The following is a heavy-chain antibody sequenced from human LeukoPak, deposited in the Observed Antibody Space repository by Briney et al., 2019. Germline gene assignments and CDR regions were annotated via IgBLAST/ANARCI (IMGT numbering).Heavy chain of an antibody. V-gene: IGHV3-30*18. CDR3: AKAYSSGQAADY. CDR2: ISYDGSNK. D-gene: IGHD6-19*01. CDR1: GFTFSSYG. J-gene: IGHJ4*02. Sequence: GRSLRLSCAASGFTFSSYGMHWVRQAPGKGLEWVAVISYDGSNKYYADSVKGRFTISRDNSKNTLYLQMNSLRAEDTAVYYCAKAYSSGQAADYWGQGTLVTVSS.